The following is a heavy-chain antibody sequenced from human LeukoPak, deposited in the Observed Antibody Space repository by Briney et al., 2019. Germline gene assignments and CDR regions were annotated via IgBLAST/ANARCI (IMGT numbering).Heavy chain of an antibody. CDR3: ARSTDTYSNYGSRYFQH. J-gene: IGHJ1*01. V-gene: IGHV3-21*01. Sequence: PGGSLRLSCAASGFSFSSYTMNWVRQAPGKGLEWVSCISRSSNYIYYADSVKGRFTISRDNAKKSLFLQMNSLRAEDTAVYYCARSTDTYSNYGSRYFQHWGQGTLVTVSS. D-gene: IGHD4-11*01. CDR2: ISRSSNYI. CDR1: GFSFSSYT.